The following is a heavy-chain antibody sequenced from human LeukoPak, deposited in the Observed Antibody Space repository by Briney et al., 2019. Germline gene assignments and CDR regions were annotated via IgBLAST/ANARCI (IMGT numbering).Heavy chain of an antibody. J-gene: IGHJ4*02. CDR3: AIGLVSNSWGFDY. CDR1: GYSFTSYW. Sequence: GESLKISCKGSGYSFTSYWISWVRQMPGKGLEWMGRIDPSDSYTNYSPSFQGHVTISADKSISTAYLQWSSLKASDTAIYYCAIGLVSNSWGFDYWGQGTLGPGSS. D-gene: IGHD6-13*01. V-gene: IGHV5-10-1*01. CDR2: IDPSDSYT.